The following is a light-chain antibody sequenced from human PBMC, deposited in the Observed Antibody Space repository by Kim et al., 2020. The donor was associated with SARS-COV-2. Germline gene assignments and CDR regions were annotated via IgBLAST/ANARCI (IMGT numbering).Light chain of an antibody. CDR2: QDS. Sequence: SYELTQPPSVSVSPGQTASITCSGDKLGDKYAWWYQQKPGQSPVLVIYQDSKRPSGIPERVSGSNSGNTATLTISGTQAMDEADYYCQAWDSSTGVFGTGTKVTVL. CDR3: QAWDSSTGV. J-gene: IGLJ1*01. V-gene: IGLV3-1*01. CDR1: KLGDKY.